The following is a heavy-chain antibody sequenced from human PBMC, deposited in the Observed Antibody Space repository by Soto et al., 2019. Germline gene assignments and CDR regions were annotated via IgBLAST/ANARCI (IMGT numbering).Heavy chain of an antibody. J-gene: IGHJ5*02. CDR1: GGSISSYY. Sequence: SETLSLTCTVSGGSISSYYWSWIRQPPGKGLEWIGYIYYSGSTNYNPSLKSRVTISVDTSKNQFSLKLSSVTAADTAVYYCARDYCGGDCYSPYNWFDPWGQGTLVTVSS. D-gene: IGHD2-21*02. V-gene: IGHV4-59*01. CDR3: ARDYCGGDCYSPYNWFDP. CDR2: IYYSGST.